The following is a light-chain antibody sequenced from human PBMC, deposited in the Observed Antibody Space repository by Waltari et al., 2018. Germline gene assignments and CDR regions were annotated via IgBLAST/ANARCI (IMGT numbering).Light chain of an antibody. J-gene: IGLJ3*02. Sequence: QSALTQPASVSGSPGQSITISCTGTSRDVGSLDFNLVSWYQQHPGKAPKLMIYEGNKRPSGVSSRFSGSKSGNTASLTISGLQAEDEADYYCCSYAGSDTWVFGGGTKLTVL. V-gene: IGLV2-23*01. CDR3: CSYAGSDTWV. CDR2: EGN. CDR1: SRDVGSLDFNL.